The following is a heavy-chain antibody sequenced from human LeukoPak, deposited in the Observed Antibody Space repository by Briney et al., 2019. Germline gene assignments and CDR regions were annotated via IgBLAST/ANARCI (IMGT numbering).Heavy chain of an antibody. CDR1: GGSISSYY. J-gene: IGHJ3*02. Sequence: SETLSLTCNVSGGSISSYYWSWIRQPPGKGLEWIGYIYYSGSTNYNPSLKSRVTISVDTSKNQLTLKLTSVTAADTAVYYCARDGPYEATGSYFDAFDIWGQGTMVTVSS. D-gene: IGHD1-26*01. V-gene: IGHV4-59*01. CDR2: IYYSGST. CDR3: ARDGPYEATGSYFDAFDI.